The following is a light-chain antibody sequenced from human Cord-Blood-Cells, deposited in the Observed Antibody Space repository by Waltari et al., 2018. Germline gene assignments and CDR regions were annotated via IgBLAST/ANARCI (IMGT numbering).Light chain of an antibody. CDR2: DVS. CDR1: SSDVGGYNY. J-gene: IGLJ1*01. V-gene: IGLV2-11*01. Sequence: QTALTQPRSVSGSPGQSVNISCTGTSSDVGGYNYVSWYQQHPSKAPKLMIYDVSKRPSGVPDRFSGSKSGNAASLTISGLQAEEEADYYCCSYAGSYTYVFGTGTKVTVL. CDR3: CSYAGSYTYV.